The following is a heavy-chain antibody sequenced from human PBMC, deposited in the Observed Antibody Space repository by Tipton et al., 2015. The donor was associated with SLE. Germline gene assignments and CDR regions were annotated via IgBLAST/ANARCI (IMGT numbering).Heavy chain of an antibody. Sequence: TLSLTCTVSGGSISGTSYYWGWIRQPAGKGLEWVGHIYTNGRTNYNPSLRSRVTISLDTSQNQFSLKLRSLTAADTAVYYCAREGESLNYFDHWGQGKLVTVSS. J-gene: IGHJ4*02. CDR1: GGSISGTSYY. V-gene: IGHV4-61*09. CDR3: AREGESLNYFDH. D-gene: IGHD1-26*01. CDR2: IYTNGRT.